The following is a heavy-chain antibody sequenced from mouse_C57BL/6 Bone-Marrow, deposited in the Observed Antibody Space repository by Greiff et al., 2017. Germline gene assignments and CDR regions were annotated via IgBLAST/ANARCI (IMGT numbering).Heavy chain of an antibody. V-gene: IGHV5-4*01. J-gene: IGHJ2*01. D-gene: IGHD2-3*01. Sequence: EVQLVESGGGLVKPGGSLKLSCAASGFTFSSYAMSWVRQTPEKRLEWVATISDGGSYTYYPDNVKGRFTISRDNAKNTLYMQMSHLKSEDTAMYYCARVYDGYYDYWGQGTTLTVSS. CDR1: GFTFSSYA. CDR2: ISDGGSYT. CDR3: ARVYDGYYDY.